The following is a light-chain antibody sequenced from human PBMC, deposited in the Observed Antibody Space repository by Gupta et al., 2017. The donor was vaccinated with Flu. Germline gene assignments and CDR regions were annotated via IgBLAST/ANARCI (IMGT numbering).Light chain of an antibody. V-gene: IGLV1-40*01. Sequence: QSVLTQPPSVSGAPGQRVTISCTGGSSNIGAGYDVHWYQQLPGTAPKLLIYRNNNRPSGVPDRFSASKSGTSASLAITGLQAEDEADYYCQSYDSSLIGSVFGGGTKVTVL. CDR3: QSYDSSLIGSV. CDR2: RNN. CDR1: SSNIGAGYD. J-gene: IGLJ3*02.